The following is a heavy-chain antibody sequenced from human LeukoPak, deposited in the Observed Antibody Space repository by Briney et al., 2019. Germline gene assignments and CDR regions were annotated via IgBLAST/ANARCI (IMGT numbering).Heavy chain of an antibody. J-gene: IGHJ5*02. V-gene: IGHV4-59*01. CDR2: IYYSGST. CDR1: GGSISSYY. Sequence: SETLSLTCTVSGGSISSYYWSWIRQPPGKGLEWIGYIYYSGSTNYNPSLKSRVTISVDTSKNQFSLKVSSVTAADTAVYYSARGDYLNWFDPWGQGTLVTVSS. D-gene: IGHD4-17*01. CDR3: ARGDYLNWFDP.